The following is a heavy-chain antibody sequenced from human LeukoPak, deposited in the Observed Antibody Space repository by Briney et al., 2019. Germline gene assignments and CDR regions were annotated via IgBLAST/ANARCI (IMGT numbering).Heavy chain of an antibody. Sequence: PGGSLRLSCAASGFTFSSYGMHWVRQAPGKGLEWVAVIWNDGSNKYYADSVKGRFTISRDNSKNTLYLQMNSLRAEDTAVYYCARDTAGVGGSSSGYYYGMDVWGQGTTVTVSS. CDR2: IWNDGSNK. CDR3: ARDTAGVGGSSSGYYYGMDV. CDR1: GFTFSSYG. V-gene: IGHV3-33*01. D-gene: IGHD6-6*01. J-gene: IGHJ6*02.